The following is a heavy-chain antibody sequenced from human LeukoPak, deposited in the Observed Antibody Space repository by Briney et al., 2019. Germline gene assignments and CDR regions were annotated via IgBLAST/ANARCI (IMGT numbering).Heavy chain of an antibody. CDR2: IIPSDGLT. Sequence: SVKVSCKASGGTFSSYAISWVRQAPGQGLEWMGMIIPSDGLTSYAQKFQGRVTMTRDMSTSTAYMELRSLRSDDTAVYYCASWLRGVIGAFDIWGQGTMVTVSS. CDR3: ASWLRGVIGAFDI. V-gene: IGHV1-69*04. J-gene: IGHJ3*02. CDR1: GGTFSSYA. D-gene: IGHD3-10*01.